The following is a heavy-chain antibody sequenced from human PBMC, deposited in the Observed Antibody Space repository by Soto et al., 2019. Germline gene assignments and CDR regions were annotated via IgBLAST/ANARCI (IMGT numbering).Heavy chain of an antibody. V-gene: IGHV3-48*02. D-gene: IGHD2-21*02. CDR1: GFSFSDYS. CDR2: ISSSSDKT. Sequence: PGGSLRLSCIAPGFSFSDYSMNWVRQAPGKGLQWVSYISSSSDKTYYADSVKGRFTVSRDNAKNALFLEMNSLRDDDTATYYCARLPKGSLVTAWGQGTRVTVSS. CDR3: ARLPKGSLVTA. J-gene: IGHJ4*02.